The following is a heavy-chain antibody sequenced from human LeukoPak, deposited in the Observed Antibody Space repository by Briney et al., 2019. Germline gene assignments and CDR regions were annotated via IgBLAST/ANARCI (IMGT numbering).Heavy chain of an antibody. CDR3: ARSFSEKFYFES. CDR2: IYHSEST. D-gene: IGHD1-26*01. CDR1: GGSISSGGYY. V-gene: IGHV4-30-2*01. J-gene: IGHJ4*02. Sequence: SETLSLTCTVSGGSISSGGYYWSWIRQPPGKGLEWIGYIYHSESTNYSPSLKSRVTVSVDMSKNQVSLYLTSVTAADTAMYFCARSFSEKFYFESWGQGTLVTVSS.